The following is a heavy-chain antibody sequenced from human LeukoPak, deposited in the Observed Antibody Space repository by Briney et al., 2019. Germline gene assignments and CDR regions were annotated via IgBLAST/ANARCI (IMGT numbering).Heavy chain of an antibody. Sequence: KGLXWIGYIYYSGSTYYNPSLKSRVTISVDTSKNQFSLKLSSVTAADTAVYYCARMQMVRGVITFDYWGQGTLVTVSS. V-gene: IGHV4-31*02. CDR2: IYYSGST. CDR3: ARMQMVRGVITFDY. J-gene: IGHJ4*02. D-gene: IGHD3-10*01.